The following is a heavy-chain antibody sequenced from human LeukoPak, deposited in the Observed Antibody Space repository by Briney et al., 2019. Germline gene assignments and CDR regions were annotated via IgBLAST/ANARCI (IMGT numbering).Heavy chain of an antibody. Sequence: GGSLRLSCAASGLTFSSYWMNWARQAPGKGLEWVASINHNGNVNYYVDSVKGRFTISRDSAKNSLYLQMSNLRAEDTAVYFCARGGGLDVWGQGATVTVSS. CDR1: GLTFSSYW. V-gene: IGHV3-7*03. J-gene: IGHJ6*02. CDR3: ARGGGLDV. D-gene: IGHD3-16*01. CDR2: INHNGNVN.